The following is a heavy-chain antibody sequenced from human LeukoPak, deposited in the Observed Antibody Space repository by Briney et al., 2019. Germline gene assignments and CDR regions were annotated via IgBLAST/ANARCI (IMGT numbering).Heavy chain of an antibody. CDR2: ISPSGGST. CDR1: GYTFTRYY. J-gene: IGHJ4*02. CDR3: ARVGCGEVDGGWVDY. Sequence: VKLSCTASGYTFTRYYIHWVRQAPGQGHEWMGIISPSGGSTSNAQKFQGRATITGDKATSTVYMKLNSLRSEDTAVYYGARVGCGEVDGGWVDYWGQGTLVTVSS. D-gene: IGHD3-10*01. V-gene: IGHV1-46*01.